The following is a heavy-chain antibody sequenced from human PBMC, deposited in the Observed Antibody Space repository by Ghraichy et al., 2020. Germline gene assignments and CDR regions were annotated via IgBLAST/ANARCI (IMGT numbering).Heavy chain of an antibody. J-gene: IGHJ6*03. Sequence: SVKVSCKASGGTFSSYTVTWVRQAPGQGLELMGRINPFLDVTNYAQKFQGRVTISADRSTGTAYMELSTLSSDDTATYYCASQSSQEILVAGGMDVWGKGTTVTVSS. D-gene: IGHD2-15*01. CDR3: ASQSSQEILVAGGMDV. CDR2: INPFLDVT. CDR1: GGTFSSYT. V-gene: IGHV1-69*02.